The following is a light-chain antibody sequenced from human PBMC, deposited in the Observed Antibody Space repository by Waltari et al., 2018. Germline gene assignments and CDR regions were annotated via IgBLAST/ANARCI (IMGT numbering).Light chain of an antibody. V-gene: IGKV1-9*01. CDR2: AAS. CDR1: QGISSY. J-gene: IGKJ2*01. CDR3: QQLNSYPYT. Sequence: DIQLTQSPSFLSASVGDRVTITCRASQGISSYLVWYQQKPGKAPKVLIYAASTLQSGGPARFSGSGSGTEFTLTISSLQPEDFATYDGQQLNSYPYTFGQGTKLEIK.